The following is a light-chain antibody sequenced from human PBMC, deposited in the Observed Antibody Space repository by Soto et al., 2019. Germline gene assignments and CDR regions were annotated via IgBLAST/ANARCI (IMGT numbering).Light chain of an antibody. V-gene: IGKV3-15*01. J-gene: IGKJ5*01. Sequence: EIEMTQSPATLSLAPGERVTLSCRASESVSTNLAWYQQKAGQAPRLLIYGASTRATGIPARFSGSGSGTEFTLTINSLQSEDFAVYYCQQRSNLPPTFGQGTRLEIK. CDR3: QQRSNLPPT. CDR1: ESVSTN. CDR2: GAS.